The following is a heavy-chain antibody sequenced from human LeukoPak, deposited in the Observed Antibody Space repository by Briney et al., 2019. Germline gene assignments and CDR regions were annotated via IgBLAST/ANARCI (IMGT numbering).Heavy chain of an antibody. CDR1: GGSVTSTNW. D-gene: IGHD1/OR15-1a*01. CDR2: VYQSGSA. Sequence: SETLSLTCGVSGGSVTSTNWWTWVRQPPGKGLEWIGSVYQSGSAYYNPSLKSRVTISVDTSKNQFSLKLSSVTAADTAVYYCASRTWAAAYFQHWGQGALVTVSS. J-gene: IGHJ1*01. CDR3: ASRTWAAAYFQH. V-gene: IGHV4-4*02.